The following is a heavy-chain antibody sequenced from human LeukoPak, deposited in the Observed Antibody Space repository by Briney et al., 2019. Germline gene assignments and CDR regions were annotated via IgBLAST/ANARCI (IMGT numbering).Heavy chain of an antibody. D-gene: IGHD3-22*01. V-gene: IGHV5-51*01. CDR3: ARMYYYDSSGYYDFGSGGPLDY. CDR1: GYSFTSYW. Sequence: GESLKISCKGSGYSFTSYWIGWVRQMPGKGLEWMGIIYPGDSDTRYSPSFQGQVTISADKSISTAYLQWSSLKASDTAMYYCARMYYYDSSGYYDFGSGGPLDYWGQGTLVTVSS. CDR2: IYPGDSDT. J-gene: IGHJ4*02.